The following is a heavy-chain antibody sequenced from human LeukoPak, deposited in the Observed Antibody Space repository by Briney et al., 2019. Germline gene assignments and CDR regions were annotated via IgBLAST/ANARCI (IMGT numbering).Heavy chain of an antibody. CDR1: GGSFSGYY. J-gene: IGHJ6*02. Sequence: PSETLSLTCAVYGGSFSGYYWSWIRQPPGKGLEWIGEINHSGSTNYNPSLKSRVTISVDTSKNQFSLKLSSVTAADTAVYYCAREEGFWSGLSQDYYYYYYGMDVWGQGTTVTVSS. CDR2: INHSGST. CDR3: AREEGFWSGLSQDYYYYYYGMDV. V-gene: IGHV4-34*01. D-gene: IGHD3-3*01.